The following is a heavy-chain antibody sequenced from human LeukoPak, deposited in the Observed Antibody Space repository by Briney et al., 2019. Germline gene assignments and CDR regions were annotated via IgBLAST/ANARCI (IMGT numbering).Heavy chain of an antibody. Sequence: ASVKVSCKASGGTFSSYAISWVRQAPGQGLEWMGRISAYNGNTNYAQKLQGRVTMTTDTSTSTAYMELRSLRPDDTAVYYCARRGRGVASGYDYWGQGTLVTVSS. CDR1: GGTFSSYA. CDR3: ARRGRGVASGYDY. CDR2: ISAYNGNT. D-gene: IGHD3-3*01. V-gene: IGHV1-18*01. J-gene: IGHJ4*02.